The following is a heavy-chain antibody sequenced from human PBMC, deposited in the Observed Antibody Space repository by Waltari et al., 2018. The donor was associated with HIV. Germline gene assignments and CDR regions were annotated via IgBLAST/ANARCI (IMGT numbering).Heavy chain of an antibody. Sequence: EVQLLESGGDLVQRGGSLTISCAASGFMFKNYAMSWVRQAPGKGLEWVSGISASGGSASYRDSVKGRFTISRDNAKNTVYIQMKNMRSDDTAVYFCAKSPPPPTAVKTYWHFDLWGRGTLVTVSS. J-gene: IGHJ2*01. CDR1: GFMFKNYA. CDR3: AKSPPPPTAVKTYWHFDL. CDR2: ISASGGSA. V-gene: IGHV3-23*01.